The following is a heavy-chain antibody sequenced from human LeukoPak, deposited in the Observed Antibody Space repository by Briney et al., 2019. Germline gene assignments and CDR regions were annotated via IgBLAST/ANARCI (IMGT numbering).Heavy chain of an antibody. CDR2: ISWNSGSI. CDR3: AKGGTYYGDYSLDI. CDR1: GFTFDDYA. Sequence: GGSLRLSCAASGFTFDDYAMHWVRQAPGKGLEWVSGISWNSGSIGYADSVKGRFTISRDNAKNSLYLQMNSLRAEDMALYYCAKGGTYYGDYSLDIWGQGTMATVSS. V-gene: IGHV3-9*03. D-gene: IGHD4-17*01. J-gene: IGHJ3*02.